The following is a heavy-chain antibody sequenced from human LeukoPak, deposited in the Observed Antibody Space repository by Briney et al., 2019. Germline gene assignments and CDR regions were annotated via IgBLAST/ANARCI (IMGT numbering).Heavy chain of an antibody. CDR3: ARKGRWDYYGSGSPPFYYYGMDV. V-gene: IGHV1-69*13. CDR2: IIPIFGTA. J-gene: IGHJ6*02. Sequence: ASVKVSCTASGGTFSSYAISWVRQAPGQGLEWMGGIIPIFGTANYAQKFQGRVTITADESTSTAYMELSSLRSEDTAVYYCARKGRWDYYGSGSPPFYYYGMDVWGQGTTVTVSS. CDR1: GGTFSSYA. D-gene: IGHD3-10*01.